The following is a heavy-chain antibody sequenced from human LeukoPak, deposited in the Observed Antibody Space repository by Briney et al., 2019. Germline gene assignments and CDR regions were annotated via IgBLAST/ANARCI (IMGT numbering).Heavy chain of an antibody. J-gene: IGHJ4*02. V-gene: IGHV5-51*01. CDR3: ARQGTIVAGTLGTTFDY. D-gene: IGHD5-12*01. CDR2: TYPGDSDI. Sequence: GESLKISCKASGYSFTNYWIGWVRRMPGKGLEWMGITYPGDSDIKYSPSFQGQVTISAGKSINTAYLQWGSLRASDTAMYYCARQGTIVAGTLGTTFDYWGQGTLLTVSS. CDR1: GYSFTNYW.